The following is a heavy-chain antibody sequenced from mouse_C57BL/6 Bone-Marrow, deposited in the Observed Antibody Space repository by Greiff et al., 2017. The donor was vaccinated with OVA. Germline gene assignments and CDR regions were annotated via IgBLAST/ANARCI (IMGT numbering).Heavy chain of an antibody. CDR1: GFTFSSYA. CDR2: ISDGGSYT. J-gene: IGHJ4*01. Sequence: EVQLQESGGGLVKPGGSLKLSCAASGFTFSSYAMSWVRQTPEKRLEWVATISDGGSYTYYPDNVKGRFTISRDNAKNNLYLQMSHLKSEDTAMYYCARDPGYYGSSYTVYAMDYWGQGTSVTVSS. D-gene: IGHD1-1*01. CDR3: ARDPGYYGSSYTVYAMDY. V-gene: IGHV5-4*01.